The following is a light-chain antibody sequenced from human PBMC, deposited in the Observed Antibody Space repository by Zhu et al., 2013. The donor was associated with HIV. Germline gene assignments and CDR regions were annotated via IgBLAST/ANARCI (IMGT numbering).Light chain of an antibody. CDR2: EVS. J-gene: IGLJ2*01. Sequence: QSALTQPASVSGSPGQSIAISCAGTSSDIGAYNYVSWYQQHPGKAPKLIIYEVSNRPSGVSDRFSGSKSGNTASLTISGLQAEDEADYYCSSHTSSSTLIFGGGTKLTVL. V-gene: IGLV2-14*01. CDR3: SSHTSSSTLI. CDR1: SSDIGAYNY.